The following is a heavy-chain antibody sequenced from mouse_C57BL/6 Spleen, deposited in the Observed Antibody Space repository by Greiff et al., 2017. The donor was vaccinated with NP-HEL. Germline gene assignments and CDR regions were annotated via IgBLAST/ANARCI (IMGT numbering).Heavy chain of an antibody. Sequence: QVQLQQSGAELVRPGASVKLSCKASGYTFTDYYINWVKQRPGQGLEWIARIYPGSGNTYYNEKFKGKATLTAEKSSSTAYMQLSSLTSEDSAVYFCARWGYGSSYVDYWGQGTTLTVSS. CDR2: IYPGSGNT. CDR3: ARWGYGSSYVDY. J-gene: IGHJ2*01. V-gene: IGHV1-76*01. CDR1: GYTFTDYY. D-gene: IGHD1-1*01.